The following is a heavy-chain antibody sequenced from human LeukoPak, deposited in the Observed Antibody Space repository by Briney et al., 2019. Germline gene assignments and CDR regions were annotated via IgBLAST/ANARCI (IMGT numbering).Heavy chain of an antibody. CDR2: IYSGGST. CDR1: GFTVSSNY. V-gene: IGHV3-53*01. Sequence: PGGSLRLSCAASGFTVSSNYMSWVRQAPGKGLEWVSVIYSGGSTYYADSVKGRFTISRDNSKNTLYLQMNSLRAEDTAVYYCARGLRYSYGLRSLYYYYGMDVWGQGTTVTVSS. CDR3: ARGLRYSYGLRSLYYYYGMDV. D-gene: IGHD5-18*01. J-gene: IGHJ6*02.